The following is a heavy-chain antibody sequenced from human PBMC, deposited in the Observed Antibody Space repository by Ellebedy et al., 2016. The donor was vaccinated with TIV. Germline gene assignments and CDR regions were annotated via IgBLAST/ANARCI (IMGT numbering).Heavy chain of an antibody. Sequence: MPSETLSLTCAVYGGSFSGYYWTWVRQPPGKGLQWIANIYYSGSTYYNPSLKSRVTISLNTSKNQFSLRLTSVTAADTAVYYCAIDPIVGPTPYYFDSWGQGTLVTVSS. V-gene: IGHV4-34*01. J-gene: IGHJ4*02. D-gene: IGHD1-26*01. CDR1: GGSFSGYY. CDR2: IYYSGST. CDR3: AIDPIVGPTPYYFDS.